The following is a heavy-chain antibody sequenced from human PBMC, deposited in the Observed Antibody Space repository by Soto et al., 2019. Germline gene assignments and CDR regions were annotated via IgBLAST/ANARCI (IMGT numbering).Heavy chain of an antibody. CDR1: VFTFGTAL. V-gene: IGHV3-15*01. D-gene: IGHD6-13*01. CDR3: TTDGDGIAAAYYYGMDG. CDR2: IKSKTDGGTT. Sequence: SLSLSFAGSVFTFGTALMSLFLQTPGQGLEWVGRIKSKTDGGTTDYAAPVKGRFTISRDDSKNTLYLQMNSLKTEDTAVYYCTTDGDGIAAAYYYGMDGWGQGTTVTVSS. J-gene: IGHJ6*02.